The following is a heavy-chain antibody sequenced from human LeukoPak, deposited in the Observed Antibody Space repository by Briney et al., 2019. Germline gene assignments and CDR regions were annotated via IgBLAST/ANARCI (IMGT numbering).Heavy chain of an antibody. Sequence: PGGSLRLSCVASAFTFSSYSMNWVRQAPGKGLEWVANIKQDGSEKYYVDSVKGRFTISRDNAKNSLYLQMNSLRTEDTAMYYCARGGIWNAGGWGQGTLVTVSS. V-gene: IGHV3-7*03. CDR3: ARGGIWNAGG. J-gene: IGHJ4*02. D-gene: IGHD1-1*01. CDR1: AFTFSSYS. CDR2: IKQDGSEK.